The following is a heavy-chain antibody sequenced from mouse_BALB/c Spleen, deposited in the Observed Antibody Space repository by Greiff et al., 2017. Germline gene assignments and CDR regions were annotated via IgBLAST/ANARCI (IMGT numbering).Heavy chain of an antibody. CDR1: GFTFSSYA. J-gene: IGHJ3*01. Sequence: EVQRVESGGGLVKPGGSLKLSCAASGFTFSSYAMSWVRQTPEKRLEWVASISSGGSTYYPDSVKGRFTISRDNARNILYLQMSSLRSEDTAMYYCARGNSFAYWGQGTLVTVSA. V-gene: IGHV5-6-5*01. CDR3: ARGNSFAY. CDR2: ISSGGST.